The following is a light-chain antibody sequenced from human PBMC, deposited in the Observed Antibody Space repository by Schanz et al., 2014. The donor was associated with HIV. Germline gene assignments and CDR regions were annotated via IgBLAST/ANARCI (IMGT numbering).Light chain of an antibody. Sequence: QSALTQPTSVSGSPGQSITISCTGASMAFSSSNFVSWYQQHPGEAPRLIIYDVTSRPSGVSARFSASKTGETASLTISGLQAEDEADYYCSSYTSSGTQVFGSGTKLTVL. CDR3: SSYTSSGTQV. CDR1: SMAFSSSNF. CDR2: DVT. V-gene: IGLV2-14*03. J-gene: IGLJ6*01.